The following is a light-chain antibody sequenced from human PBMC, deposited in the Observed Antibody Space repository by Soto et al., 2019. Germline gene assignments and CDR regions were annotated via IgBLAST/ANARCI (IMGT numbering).Light chain of an antibody. Sequence: EIVMTQSPATLSVSPGERATLSCRASQSISSNLAWYQQKPGQAPRLLMFRTSSRATGFPARFSGSGSGTEFTLTISNLQSEDFAVYHCQQRSNWTWTFGQGTKVDI. CDR2: RTS. CDR3: QQRSNWTWT. J-gene: IGKJ1*01. CDR1: QSISSN. V-gene: IGKV3-15*01.